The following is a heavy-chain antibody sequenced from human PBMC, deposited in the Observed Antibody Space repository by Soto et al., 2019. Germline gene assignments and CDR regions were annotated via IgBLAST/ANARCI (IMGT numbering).Heavy chain of an antibody. CDR2: IYYSGST. CDR3: ARDSQYDFWSGPLFPYFDY. J-gene: IGHJ4*02. Sequence: SETLSLTCTVSGGSISSSSYYWGWIRQPPGKGLEWIGSIYYSGSTYYNPSLKSRVTISVDTAKNQFSLKLSTVTAADTAVYYCARDSQYDFWSGPLFPYFDYWGQGTLVTVSS. D-gene: IGHD3-3*01. CDR1: GGSISSSSYY. V-gene: IGHV4-39*07.